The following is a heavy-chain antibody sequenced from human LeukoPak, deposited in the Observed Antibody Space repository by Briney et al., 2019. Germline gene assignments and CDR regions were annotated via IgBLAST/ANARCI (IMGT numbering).Heavy chain of an antibody. D-gene: IGHD5-24*01. CDR2: ISCPGSPI. CDR1: GFTFSYYR. V-gene: IGHV3-48*02. CDR3: ARDYNWAFDY. J-gene: IGHJ4*02. Sequence: GGSLTLSCAASGFTFSYYRMNWVRQAPGKGLEWVSYISCPGSPIDYADSVKGRFTISRDNAKNSLFLQMDSLRDEYTAVYYCARDYNWAFDYWGQGTPVTVSS.